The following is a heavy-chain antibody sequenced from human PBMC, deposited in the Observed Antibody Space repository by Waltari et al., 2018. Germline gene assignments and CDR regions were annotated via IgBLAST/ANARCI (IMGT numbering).Heavy chain of an antibody. CDR3: ARDGKSSSWYRASSFDY. J-gene: IGHJ4*02. CDR1: GFTFSSYS. V-gene: IGHV3-21*01. CDR2: ISSSSSYI. D-gene: IGHD6-13*01. Sequence: EVQLVESGGGLVKPGGSLRLSCAASGFTFSSYSLNWVRQAPGKGLEWVSSISSSSSYIYYADSVKGRFTISRDNAKNSLYLQMNSLRAEDTAVYYCARDGKSSSWYRASSFDYWGQGTLVTVSS.